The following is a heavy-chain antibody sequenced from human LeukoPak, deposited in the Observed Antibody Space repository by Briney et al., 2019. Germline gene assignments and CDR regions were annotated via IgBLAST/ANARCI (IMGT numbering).Heavy chain of an antibody. V-gene: IGHV4-39*07. CDR3: ARDCPYYYDSSGYYYHGWFDP. CDR2: IYYSGST. CDR1: GGSISSSSYY. D-gene: IGHD3-22*01. J-gene: IGHJ5*02. Sequence: SEALSLTCTVSGGSISSSSYYWGWIRQPPGKGLEWIGSIYYSGSTYYNPSLKSRVTISVDTSKNQFSLKLSSVTAADTAVYYCARDCPYYYDSSGYYYHGWFDPWGQGTLVTVSS.